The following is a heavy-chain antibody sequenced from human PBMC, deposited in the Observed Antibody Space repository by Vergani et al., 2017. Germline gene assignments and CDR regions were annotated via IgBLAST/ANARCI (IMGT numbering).Heavy chain of an antibody. D-gene: IGHD3-10*01. Sequence: QVQLQESGPGLVKPSETLSLTCAVSGYSISSGYYWGWIRPPPGKGLEWIGSIYHSGSTYYNPSLKSRVTISVDTSKNQFSLKLSSVTAADTAVYYCASGKPGLWFGELSNGPFDYWGQGTLVTVSS. CDR1: GYSISSGYY. CDR3: ASGKPGLWFGELSNGPFDY. J-gene: IGHJ4*02. CDR2: IYHSGST. V-gene: IGHV4-38-2*01.